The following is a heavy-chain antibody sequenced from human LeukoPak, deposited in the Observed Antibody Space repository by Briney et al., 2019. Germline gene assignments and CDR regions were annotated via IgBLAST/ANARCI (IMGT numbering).Heavy chain of an antibody. V-gene: IGHV1-18*01. Sequence: ASVKVSCKASGYTFTSYGISWVRQAPGQGLEWMGWISAYNGNTSYAQKLQGRVTMTTDTSTSTAYMELRSLRSDDTAVYYCARCSGGSCYSRRYGMDVWGQGTTVTVSS. CDR2: ISAYNGNT. CDR1: GYTFTSYG. D-gene: IGHD2-15*01. CDR3: ARCSGGSCYSRRYGMDV. J-gene: IGHJ6*02.